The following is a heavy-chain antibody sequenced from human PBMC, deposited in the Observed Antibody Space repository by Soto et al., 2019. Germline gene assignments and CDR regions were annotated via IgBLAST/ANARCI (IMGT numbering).Heavy chain of an antibody. CDR3: ARSPTYYDILTGYGTFDY. J-gene: IGHJ4*02. D-gene: IGHD3-9*01. CDR1: GYTFTSYG. CDR2: ISAYNGNT. Sequence: ASVQVSCKASGYTFTSYGISWVRQAPGQGLEWMGWISAYNGNTNYAQKLQGRVTMTTDTSTSTAYMELRSLRSDDTAVYYCARSPTYYDILTGYGTFDYWGQGTLVTVSS. V-gene: IGHV1-18*01.